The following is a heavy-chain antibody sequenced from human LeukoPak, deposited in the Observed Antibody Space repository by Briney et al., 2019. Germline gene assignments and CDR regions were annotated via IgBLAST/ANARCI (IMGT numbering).Heavy chain of an antibody. Sequence: GGSLRLSCTASGFTFSSYWMHWVRQAPGKGLVWVSRINSDGSSTNYADSVKGRFTISRDNAKNTLYLQMNSLRAEDTAVYYCATRDYYYYGMDVWGQGTTVTVSS. CDR2: INSDGSST. V-gene: IGHV3-74*01. CDR3: ATRDYYYYGMDV. CDR1: GFTFSSYW. J-gene: IGHJ6*02.